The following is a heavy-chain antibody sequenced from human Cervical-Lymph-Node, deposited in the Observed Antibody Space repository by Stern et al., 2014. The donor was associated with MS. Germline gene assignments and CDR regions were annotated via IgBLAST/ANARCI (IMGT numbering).Heavy chain of an antibody. CDR2: IIPFVGTGTV. CDR1: GG. CDR3: ARGAGDNWFDP. V-gene: IGHV1-69*06. Sequence: QVQLGQSGADVKKPGSSVRVSCKASGGISWLRQAPGQGLEWMGGIIPFVGTGTVNYAQDFQGRLTIIADTSTNTTYMELSSLRFDDRAVYYCARGAGDNWFDPWGQGTLVSVSS. J-gene: IGHJ5*02. D-gene: IGHD3-10*01.